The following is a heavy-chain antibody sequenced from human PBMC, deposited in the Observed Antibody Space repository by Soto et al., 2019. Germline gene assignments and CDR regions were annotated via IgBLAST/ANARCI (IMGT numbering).Heavy chain of an antibody. CDR2: INPNSGGT. D-gene: IGHD3-3*01. J-gene: IGHJ6*02. Sequence: GASVKVSCKASGYTFTGYYMHWVRQAPGQGLEWMGWINPNSGGTNYAQKFQGRVTMTRETSISTAYMELSRLRSDDTAVYYCARPPKYDFWSGYYTGYYYYGMDVWGQGTTVTVSS. CDR3: ARPPKYDFWSGYYTGYYYYGMDV. CDR1: GYTFTGYY. V-gene: IGHV1-2*02.